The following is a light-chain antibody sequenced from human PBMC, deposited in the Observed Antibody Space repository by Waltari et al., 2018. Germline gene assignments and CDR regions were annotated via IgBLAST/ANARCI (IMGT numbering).Light chain of an antibody. CDR2: AAS. J-gene: IGKJ4*02. CDR3: QQYYSYPQ. Sequence: AIRMTQSPSSLSASTGDRVTITCRASQGISSYLAWYQQKPGKAPKLLIYAASTLQSGVPSRFSGSGSGTDFTLTISCLQSEDFATYYCQQYYSYPQFGGGTKVEIK. CDR1: QGISSY. V-gene: IGKV1-8*01.